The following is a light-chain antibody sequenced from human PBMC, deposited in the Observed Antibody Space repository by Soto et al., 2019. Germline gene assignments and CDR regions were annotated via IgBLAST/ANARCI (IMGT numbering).Light chain of an antibody. Sequence: QSVLTQPHSASGSPGQSVTISCTGTKSDIGVYDFVSWYQHHPGKAPRLIIYEVVQRPSGVPDRFSGSKSGNTASLTVSGLQAADEADYFCKSYAGSNTYVFGSGTKVT. CDR3: KSYAGSNTYV. J-gene: IGLJ1*01. CDR1: KSDIGVYDF. V-gene: IGLV2-8*01. CDR2: EVV.